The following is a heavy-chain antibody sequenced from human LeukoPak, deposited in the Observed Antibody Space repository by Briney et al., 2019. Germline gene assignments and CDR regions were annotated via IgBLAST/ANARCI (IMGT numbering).Heavy chain of an antibody. CDR1: GFTFSSYW. V-gene: IGHV3-74*01. CDR3: ARAGVRGVISWFDP. CDR2: INSDGSST. D-gene: IGHD3-10*01. J-gene: IGHJ5*02. Sequence: GVSLRLSCAASGFTFSSYWMHWVRQAPGKGLVWVSRINSDGSSTSYADSVKGRFTISRDNAKNTLYLQMNSLRAEDTAVYYCARAGVRGVISWFDPWGQGTLVTVSS.